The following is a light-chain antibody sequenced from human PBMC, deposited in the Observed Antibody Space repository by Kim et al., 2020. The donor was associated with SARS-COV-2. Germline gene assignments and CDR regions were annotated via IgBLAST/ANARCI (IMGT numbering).Light chain of an antibody. Sequence: EAVLTQSPGTLSLSPGERATLSCRASQSVNNNYLAWYQQKPGQAPRLLIYGASSRATVIPDRFSGGGSGTDFTLTISRLEPEDFAVYYCEQYGISPRTFGQGTKVDIK. J-gene: IGKJ1*01. CDR3: EQYGISPRT. CDR1: QSVNNNY. V-gene: IGKV3-20*01. CDR2: GAS.